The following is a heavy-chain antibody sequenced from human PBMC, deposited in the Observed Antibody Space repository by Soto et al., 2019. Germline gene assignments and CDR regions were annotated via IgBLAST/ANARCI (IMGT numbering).Heavy chain of an antibody. CDR1: GFTFSSFG. CDR2: TWYDGSKK. Sequence: QEQLVESGGGVVQPGRSLRLSCAASGFTFSSFGMHWVRQAPGEGPEWVAVTWYDGSKKQYADSVKGRFTISRDNSKSTLYLQMNSQRVEDTALYYCAREPVGDYDLGRNYYYYGMDVW. CDR3: AREPVGDYDLGRNYYYYGMDV. V-gene: IGHV3-33*01. D-gene: IGHD4-17*01. J-gene: IGHJ6*01.